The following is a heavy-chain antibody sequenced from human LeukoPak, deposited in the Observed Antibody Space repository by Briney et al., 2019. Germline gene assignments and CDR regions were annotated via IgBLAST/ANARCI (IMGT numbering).Heavy chain of an antibody. CDR1: VYTLTELS. D-gene: IGHD6-6*01. Sequence: ASVKVSCKVSVYTLTELSMHWVRQAPGKGLEWMGGFDPEDGETIYAQKFQGRVTMTEDTSTDTAYMELSSLRSEDTAVYYCARAERIAARSGYNWFGPWGQGTLVTVSS. V-gene: IGHV1-24*01. CDR3: ARAERIAARSGYNWFGP. CDR2: FDPEDGET. J-gene: IGHJ5*02.